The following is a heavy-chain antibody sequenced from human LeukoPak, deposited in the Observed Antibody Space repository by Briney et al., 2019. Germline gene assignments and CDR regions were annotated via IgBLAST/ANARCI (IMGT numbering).Heavy chain of an antibody. CDR2: ISGSGGST. CDR3: AKDYGTSYPTYCDY. J-gene: IGHJ4*02. CDR1: GFTFSSYA. Sequence: GGSLRLSCAASGFTFSSYAVSWVRQAPGKGLEWVSAISGSGGSTYYADSVKGRFTISRDNSKNTLYLQMNTLRAEDTAVYYCAKDYGTSYPTYCDYWGQGTLVTVSS. V-gene: IGHV3-23*01. D-gene: IGHD3-16*02.